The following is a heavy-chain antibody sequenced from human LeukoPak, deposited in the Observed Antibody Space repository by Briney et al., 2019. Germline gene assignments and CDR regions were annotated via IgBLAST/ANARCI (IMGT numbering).Heavy chain of an antibody. CDR1: GFTFSSYA. CDR3: AXQXXXVPAAMTQTDY. D-gene: IGHD2-2*01. J-gene: IGHJ4*02. Sequence: GGSLRLSCAASGFTFSSYAMSWVRQAPGKGLEWVSAISGSGGSTYYADSVKGRFTISRDNSKNTLYLQMNSLRAEDTAGYYCAXQXXXVPAAMTQTDYWGQGTLVTVSS. CDR2: ISGSGGST. V-gene: IGHV3-23*01.